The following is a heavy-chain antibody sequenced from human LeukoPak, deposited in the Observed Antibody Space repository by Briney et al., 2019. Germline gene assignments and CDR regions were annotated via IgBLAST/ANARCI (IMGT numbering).Heavy chain of an antibody. CDR1: GFTFSSYG. D-gene: IGHD3-10*01. V-gene: IGHV3-48*04. J-gene: IGHJ4*02. Sequence: PGGSLRLSCAASGFTFSSYGMNWVRQAPGKGLEWIAHITGSGTTSHYADSVRGRFTISRDNAKTSLHLEMTSLGTDDTAVYYCVRGARFFGSGSYDYWGQGTLVIVSS. CDR2: ITGSGTTS. CDR3: VRGARFFGSGSYDY.